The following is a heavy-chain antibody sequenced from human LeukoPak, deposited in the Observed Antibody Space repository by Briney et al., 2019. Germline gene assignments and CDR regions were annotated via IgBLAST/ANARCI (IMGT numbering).Heavy chain of an antibody. CDR2: IYTSGST. D-gene: IGHD1-26*01. J-gene: IGHJ3*02. CDR1: GGSISSYY. CDR3: ARGRSGGYLNPFDI. V-gene: IGHV4-4*07. Sequence: SETLSLTCNVSGGSISSYYWSWIRQPAGKGLEWIGRIYTSGSTNYNPSLKSRVTMSVDTSKKQFFLKLSSVTAADTAVYYCARGRSGGYLNPFDIWGQGTMVTVSS.